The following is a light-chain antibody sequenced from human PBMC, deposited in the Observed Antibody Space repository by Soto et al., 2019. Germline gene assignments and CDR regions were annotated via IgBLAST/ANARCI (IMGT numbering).Light chain of an antibody. J-gene: IGLJ2*01. CDR2: EVN. Sequence: QSALTQPASVSGSPGQSITISCAGTNRDIGNYNFVSWYQQHPDKAPKLLIYEVNKRPSGVSNRFSGSKSGNTASLTISGLQAEDDSDYYCTSYTTSRTLVFGGGTQLTVL. CDR3: TSYTTSRTLV. CDR1: NRDIGNYNF. V-gene: IGLV2-14*01.